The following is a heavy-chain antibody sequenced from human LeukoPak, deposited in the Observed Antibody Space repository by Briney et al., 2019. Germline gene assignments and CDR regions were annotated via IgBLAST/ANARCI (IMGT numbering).Heavy chain of an antibody. J-gene: IGHJ5*02. D-gene: IGHD6-13*01. Sequence: SETLSLTCKVSGYPIGLDYYRLLIQQAPGRGQQWIGGFHSGSTHYNSALKSRVTISIDSSKNQFSLRMWPVTAADTAFYSCARAPSWYESGNGYPNLGWLDAWGQGALVTVSS. V-gene: IGHV4-38-2*02. CDR2: FHSGST. CDR3: ARAPSWYESGNGYPNLGWLDA. CDR1: GYPIGLDYY.